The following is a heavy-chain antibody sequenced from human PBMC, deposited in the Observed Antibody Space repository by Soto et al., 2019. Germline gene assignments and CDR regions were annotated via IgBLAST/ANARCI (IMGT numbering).Heavy chain of an antibody. CDR3: ARDGESSGYYYAPGAFDI. J-gene: IGHJ3*02. CDR2: ISSSGSTI. V-gene: IGHV3-48*03. CDR1: GFTFSSYE. D-gene: IGHD3-22*01. Sequence: PGGSLRLSCAASGFTFSSYEMNWVRQAPGKGLEWVSYISSSGSTIYYADSVKGRFTISRDNAKNSLYLQMNSLRAEDTAVYYCARDGESSGYYYAPGAFDIWCQGTMVTGSS.